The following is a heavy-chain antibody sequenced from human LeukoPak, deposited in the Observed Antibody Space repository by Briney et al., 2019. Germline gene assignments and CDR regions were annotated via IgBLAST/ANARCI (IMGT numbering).Heavy chain of an antibody. Sequence: GSLRLSCAASGFTVSSNYMTWVRQAPGKGLEWVSLIYSGGSTFYGDSVRGRFTIPRDNSKNTLYLQMNSLRAEDTAVYYCARDSYSYGMDVWGQGTTVTVSS. CDR1: GFTVSSNY. J-gene: IGHJ6*02. V-gene: IGHV3-53*01. CDR2: IYSGGST. CDR3: ARDSYSYGMDV.